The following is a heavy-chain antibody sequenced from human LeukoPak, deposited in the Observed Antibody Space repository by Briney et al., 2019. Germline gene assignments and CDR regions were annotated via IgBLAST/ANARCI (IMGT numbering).Heavy chain of an antibody. CDR1: GFTFDDYA. Sequence: GRSLRLSCAASGFTFDDYAMHWVRHAPGKGLEWVSGISWNSGSIVYADSVKGRFTISRDNAKNSLYLQMNSLRAEDTALYYCAKDKRRYCSSTSCSALGYWGQGTLVTVSS. J-gene: IGHJ4*02. CDR3: AKDKRRYCSSTSCSALGY. D-gene: IGHD2-2*01. CDR2: ISWNSGSI. V-gene: IGHV3-9*01.